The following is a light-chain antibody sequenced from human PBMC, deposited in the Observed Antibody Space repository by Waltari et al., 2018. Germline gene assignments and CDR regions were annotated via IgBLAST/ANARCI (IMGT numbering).Light chain of an antibody. CDR1: QSVSSSY. V-gene: IGKV3-20*01. CDR3: QQYGSSPGGT. CDR2: GAS. J-gene: IGKJ1*01. Sequence: EIVLTQSPGTLSLSPGERATLSCRASQSVSSSYLAWYQQKPGQAPRLLIYGASSRANGIPERFRWSWAGTDFTLPHSRLGPEGFAVEYCQQYGSSPGGTFGQGTKVEIK.